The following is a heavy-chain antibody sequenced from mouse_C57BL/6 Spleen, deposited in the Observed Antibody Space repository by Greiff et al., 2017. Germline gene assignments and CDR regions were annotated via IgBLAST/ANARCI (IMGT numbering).Heavy chain of an antibody. CDR2: FYPGSGSI. CDR3: ARHEDRGQLRSHFDY. D-gene: IGHD3-2*02. CDR1: GYTFTEYT. J-gene: IGHJ2*01. V-gene: IGHV1-62-2*01. Sequence: QVQLKQSGAELVKPGASVKLSCKASGYTFTEYTIHWVKQRSGQGLEWIGWFYPGSGSIKYNEKFKDKATLTAAKSSSTVYMELRRLTSEDSAVYFCARHEDRGQLRSHFDYWGQGTTLTVSS.